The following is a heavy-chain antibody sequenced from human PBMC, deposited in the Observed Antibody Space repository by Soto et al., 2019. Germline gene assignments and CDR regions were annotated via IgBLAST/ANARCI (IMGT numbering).Heavy chain of an antibody. CDR2: INHSGST. V-gene: IGHV4-34*01. Sequence: QVQLQQWGAGLLKPSETLSLTCAVYGGSFSGYYWSWIRQPPGKGLEWIGEINHSGSTNYNPSLKSRVTISVDTSKNQFSLKLSSVTAADTAVYYCARRAPGDVNTAMVKGTYYFDYWGQGTLVTVSS. J-gene: IGHJ4*02. D-gene: IGHD5-18*01. CDR3: ARRAPGDVNTAMVKGTYYFDY. CDR1: GGSFSGYY.